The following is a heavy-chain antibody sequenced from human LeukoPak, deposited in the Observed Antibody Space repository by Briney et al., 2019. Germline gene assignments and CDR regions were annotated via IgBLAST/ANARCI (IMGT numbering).Heavy chain of an antibody. Sequence: GASVKVSCKVSGYTLTELSMHWVRQAPGKGLEWMGGFDPEDGETIYAQKFQGRVTMTEDTSTDTAYMELSSLRSEDTAVYYCARGIVVVPAANTGVDYWGQGTLVTVSS. CDR3: ARGIVVVPAANTGVDY. CDR2: FDPEDGET. V-gene: IGHV1-24*01. D-gene: IGHD2-2*01. CDR1: GYTLTELS. J-gene: IGHJ4*02.